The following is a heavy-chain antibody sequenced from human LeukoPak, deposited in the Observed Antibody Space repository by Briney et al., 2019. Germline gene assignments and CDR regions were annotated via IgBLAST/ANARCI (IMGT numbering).Heavy chain of an antibody. CDR3: ARAAYSSSPDY. J-gene: IGHJ4*02. D-gene: IGHD6-6*01. CDR2: IERDGSST. CDR1: GFTFSDYA. Sequence: GGSLRLSCAASGFTFSDYAMHWVRQAPGKGLVWVSRIERDGSSTRYADPVKGRFFMSRDNAKNTVDLQMNSLRAEDTGVYYCARAAYSSSPDYWGQGALVTVSS. V-gene: IGHV3-74*01.